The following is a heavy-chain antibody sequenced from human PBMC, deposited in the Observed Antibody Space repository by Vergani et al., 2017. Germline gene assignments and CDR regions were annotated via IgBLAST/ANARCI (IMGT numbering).Heavy chain of an antibody. CDR3: AKAGSVTSGSLQYNFYRDL. CDR1: GFSFSSHA. J-gene: IGHJ6*03. CDR2: ISIDGSKK. Sequence: QVQLAESGGGRVQPGRSLRLSCAASGFSFSSHAIHMVRQAPGQGLEWVAVISIDGSKKYYADSVKGRFTISRDNSKNTLDLQMNSLRIQDTAVYYCAKAGSVTSGSLQYNFYRDLWGKGTTVTVS. V-gene: IGHV3-30*18. D-gene: IGHD3-10*01.